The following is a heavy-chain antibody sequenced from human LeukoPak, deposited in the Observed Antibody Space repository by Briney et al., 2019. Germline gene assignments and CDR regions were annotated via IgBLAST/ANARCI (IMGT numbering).Heavy chain of an antibody. Sequence: SETLSLTCSVSGGSISGFHWSWIRQTAGKGLEWIGRVSTSGNTFYNPSLESRVTMSADTSGIHFSLNLTSVTAADTAMYYCARDGRGGYLDSWGQGTLVTVSS. V-gene: IGHV4-4*07. D-gene: IGHD3-16*01. CDR2: VSTSGNT. CDR1: GGSISGFH. CDR3: ARDGRGGYLDS. J-gene: IGHJ4*02.